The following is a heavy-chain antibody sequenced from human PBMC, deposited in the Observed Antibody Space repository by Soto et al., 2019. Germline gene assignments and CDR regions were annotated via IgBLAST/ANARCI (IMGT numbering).Heavy chain of an antibody. D-gene: IGHD3-16*02. CDR2: ISAYNGNT. Sequence: ASVKVSCKASGFTFTGYYMHWVRQSPGQGLEWMGWISAYNGNTNYAQKLQGRVNMTTDTSTSTAYMELRSLRSDDTAVYYCARFLMITFGGVIVPPYYYYGMDVWGQGTTVTVSS. V-gene: IGHV1-18*04. CDR1: GFTFTGYY. J-gene: IGHJ6*02. CDR3: ARFLMITFGGVIVPPYYYYGMDV.